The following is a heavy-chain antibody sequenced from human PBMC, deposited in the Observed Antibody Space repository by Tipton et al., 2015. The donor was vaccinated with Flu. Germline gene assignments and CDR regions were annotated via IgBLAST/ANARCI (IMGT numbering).Heavy chain of an antibody. CDR2: IYYSGST. D-gene: IGHD5-12*01. J-gene: IGHJ6*03. CDR1: GGSISSSSYY. Sequence: TLSLTCTVSGGSISSSSYYWGWIRQPPGKGLEWIGSIYYSGSTYNNPSLKSRVTISVDTSKNQFSLKLSSVTAADTAVYYCARGGKLGSRWIYYYYYMDVWGKGTTVTVSS. V-gene: IGHV4-39*07. CDR3: ARGGKLGSRWIYYYYYMDV.